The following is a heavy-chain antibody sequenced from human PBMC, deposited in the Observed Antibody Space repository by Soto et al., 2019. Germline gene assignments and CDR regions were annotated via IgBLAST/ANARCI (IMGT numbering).Heavy chain of an antibody. CDR3: AKEIAAAGNYYYYGMDV. D-gene: IGHD6-13*01. V-gene: IGHV3-43*01. CDR1: GFTFDDYT. J-gene: IGHJ6*02. CDR2: ISWDGGST. Sequence: EVQLVESGGVVVQPGGSLRLSCAASGFTFDDYTMHWVRQAPGKGLEWVSLISWDGGSTYYADSVKGRFTISRDNSKNSLYLQMNSLRTEDTALCYCAKEIAAAGNYYYYGMDVWGQGTTVTVSS.